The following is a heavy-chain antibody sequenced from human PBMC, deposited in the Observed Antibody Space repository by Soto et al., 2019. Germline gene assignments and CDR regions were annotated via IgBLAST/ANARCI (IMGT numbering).Heavy chain of an antibody. J-gene: IGHJ4*02. Sequence: QITLKESGPTLVKPTQTLTLTCTFSGFSLSSSGESVGWIRQPPGKALEWLALLYWNGIERYSPSLKSRLTVFKDASKSQVVLTMTNMDPVGTATYFCAHGDPLDFHYWGQGTLVTVSP. CDR1: GFSLSSSGES. CDR2: LYWNGIE. CDR3: AHGDPLDFHY. D-gene: IGHD3-10*01. V-gene: IGHV2-5*01.